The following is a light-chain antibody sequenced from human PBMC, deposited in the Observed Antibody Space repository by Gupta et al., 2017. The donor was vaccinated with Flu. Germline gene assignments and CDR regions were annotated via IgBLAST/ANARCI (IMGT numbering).Light chain of an antibody. CDR3: QQSFSIPFT. CDR1: QSISSY. CDR2: DVY. V-gene: IGKV1-39*01. J-gene: IGKJ1*01. Sequence: DIQMTPSPSSLSASVGDRVTITCRATQSISSYLNWYQQKPGKAPKLLIYDVYNLQSGVPPRFSGSGSGTDFTLTISSLQPEDFATYYCQQSFSIPFTLGEGTKVEIK.